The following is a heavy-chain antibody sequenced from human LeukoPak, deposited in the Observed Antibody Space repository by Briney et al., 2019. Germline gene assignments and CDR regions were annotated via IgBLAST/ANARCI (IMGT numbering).Heavy chain of an antibody. D-gene: IGHD5-18*01. J-gene: IGHJ2*01. V-gene: IGHV3-49*04. Sequence: GGSLRLSCTASGFTFGDYAMSWVRQAPGKGLEWVGFIRSKAYGGTTEYAASVKGRFTISRDDSKSIAYLQMNSLKTEDTAVYYCTRAYTANGYFDLWGRGTLVTVSS. CDR3: TRAYTANGYFDL. CDR1: GFTFGDYA. CDR2: IRSKAYGGTT.